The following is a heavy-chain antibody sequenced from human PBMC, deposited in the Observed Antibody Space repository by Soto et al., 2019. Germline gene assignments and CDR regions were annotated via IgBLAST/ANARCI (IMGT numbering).Heavy chain of an antibody. J-gene: IGHJ4*02. CDR1: GGSIDDGTYY. CDR2: MYSSGTT. V-gene: IGHV4-39*01. D-gene: IGHD5-12*01. CDR3: VRHFAESSMATIGY. Sequence: SETLSLTCTVSGGSIDDGTYYWGWIRQPPGKGLEWIGSMYSSGTTRYDPSLKSRVTMSVDTSKNQFSLKLTSVTATDTAIYYGVRHFAESSMATIGYWGQGTLVTVSS.